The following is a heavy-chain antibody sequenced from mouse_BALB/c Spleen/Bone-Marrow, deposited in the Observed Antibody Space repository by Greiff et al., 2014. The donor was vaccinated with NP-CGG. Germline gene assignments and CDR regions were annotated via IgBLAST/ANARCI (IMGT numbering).Heavy chain of an antibody. V-gene: IGHV3-8*02. CDR2: ISYSGNT. CDR1: GGSITRGY. D-gene: IGHD2-3*01. Sequence: DVKLVESGPSLVKPSQTLSLTCSVTGGSITRGYWNWIRKFPGNKLEYMGYISYSGNTYYNPSLKSRISITRDTSKNQYYLQLNSVTTEDTATYYCATYDGYCFDYWGQGTTLTVSS. J-gene: IGHJ2*01. CDR3: ATYDGYCFDY.